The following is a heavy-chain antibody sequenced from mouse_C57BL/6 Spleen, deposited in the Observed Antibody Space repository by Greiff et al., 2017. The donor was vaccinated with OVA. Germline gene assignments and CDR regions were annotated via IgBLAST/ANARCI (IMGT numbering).Heavy chain of an antibody. CDR2: IYPRSGNT. CDR1: GYTFTSYG. CDR3: ARSEGPTGAFDY. V-gene: IGHV1-81*01. D-gene: IGHD4-1*01. J-gene: IGHJ2*01. Sequence: QVQLQQSGAELARPGASVKLSCKASGYTFTSYGISWVKQRTGQGLEWIGEIYPRSGNTYYNEKFKGKATLTADKSSSTAYMELRSLTSEDSAVYFCARSEGPTGAFDYWGQGTTLTVSS.